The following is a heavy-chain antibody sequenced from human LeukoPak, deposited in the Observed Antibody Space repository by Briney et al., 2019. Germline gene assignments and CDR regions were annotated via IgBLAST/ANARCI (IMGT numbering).Heavy chain of an antibody. D-gene: IGHD2-15*01. CDR2: IYYSGST. CDR1: GDSISSGDYY. CDR3: ARGHRGGSWHRGRFDY. J-gene: IGHJ4*02. V-gene: IGHV4-31*03. Sequence: PSQTLSLTCTASGDSISSGDYYWNWIRQHPGKGLEWIGYIYYSGSTYYNPSLKSRVTISVDTSKNQFSLKLSSVTAADTAVYYCARGHRGGSWHRGRFDYWGQGTLVTVSS.